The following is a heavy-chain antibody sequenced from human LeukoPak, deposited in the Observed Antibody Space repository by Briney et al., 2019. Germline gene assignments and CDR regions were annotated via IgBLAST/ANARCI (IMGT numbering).Heavy chain of an antibody. CDR2: ISGSGGST. J-gene: IGHJ5*02. Sequence: PGGSLRLSCAASGFTFSSYAMSWVRQAPGKGLEWDSAISGSGGSTYYADSVKGRFTISRDNSKNTLYLQMNSLRAEDTAVYYCAKAPLVDYDFWSGYSRDNWFDPWGQGTLVTVSS. V-gene: IGHV3-23*01. CDR3: AKAPLVDYDFWSGYSRDNWFDP. CDR1: GFTFSSYA. D-gene: IGHD3-3*01.